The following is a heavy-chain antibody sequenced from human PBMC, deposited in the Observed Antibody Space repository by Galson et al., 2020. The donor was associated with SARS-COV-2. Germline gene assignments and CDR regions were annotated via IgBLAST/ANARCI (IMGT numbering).Heavy chain of an antibody. CDR1: GYSFTSYW. D-gene: IGHD2-2*01. CDR2: IYPGDSDT. CDR3: ARVPAAATLLDY. J-gene: IGHJ4*02. V-gene: IGHV5-51*01. Sequence: KVSCKGSGYSFTSYWIGWVRQMPGKGLEWMGIIYPGDSDTRYSPSFQGQVTISADKSISTAYLQWSSLKASDTAMYYCARVPAAATLLDYWGQGTLVTISS.